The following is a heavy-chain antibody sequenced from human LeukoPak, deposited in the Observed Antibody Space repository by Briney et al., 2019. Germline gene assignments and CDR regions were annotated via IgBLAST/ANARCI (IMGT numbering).Heavy chain of an antibody. J-gene: IGHJ5*02. Sequence: ASVKVSCTASGGTFSSYAISWVRQAPGQGLEWMGGIIPIFGTANYAQKFQGRVTITTDESTSTAYMELSSLRSEDTAVYYCARCAVPTTWFDPWGQGTLVTVFS. D-gene: IGHD4-17*01. CDR3: ARCAVPTTWFDP. CDR1: GGTFSSYA. CDR2: IIPIFGTA. V-gene: IGHV1-69*05.